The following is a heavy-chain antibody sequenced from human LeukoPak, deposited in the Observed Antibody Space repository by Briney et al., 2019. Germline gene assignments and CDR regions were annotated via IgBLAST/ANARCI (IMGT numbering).Heavy chain of an antibody. CDR3: AKSGVVAAPFDL. CDR1: GYIFTDYY. CDR2: VNPNTGGT. Sequence: ASVKVSCKASGYIFTDYYIHWVRRAPGQGLEWMGWVNPNTGGTNYAQKFQGRVTMTRDTSISTAYVELGRLTSDDTAVYYCAKSGVVAAPFDLWGRGTLVTVSS. J-gene: IGHJ2*01. V-gene: IGHV1-2*02. D-gene: IGHD2-15*01.